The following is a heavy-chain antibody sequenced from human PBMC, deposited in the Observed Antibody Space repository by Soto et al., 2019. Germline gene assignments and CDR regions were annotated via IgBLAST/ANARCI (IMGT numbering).Heavy chain of an antibody. D-gene: IGHD2-2*01. CDR3: ARGRGSTSAPYFDP. V-gene: IGHV4-30-2*01. Sequence: TLSLTCAVSGGSISSGGYSWSWIRQPPGKGLEWIGYIYHSGSTYYNPSLKSRVTISVDRSKNQFSLKLSSVTAADTAVYYCARGRGSTSAPYFDPWGQGTLVTVSS. CDR2: IYHSGST. CDR1: GGSISSGGYS. J-gene: IGHJ5*02.